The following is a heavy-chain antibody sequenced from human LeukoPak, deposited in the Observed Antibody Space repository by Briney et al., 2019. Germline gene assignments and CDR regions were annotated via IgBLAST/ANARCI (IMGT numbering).Heavy chain of an antibody. V-gene: IGHV1-69*13. D-gene: IGHD6-19*01. CDR2: IIPIFGTA. Sequence: SVKASCKASGGTFSSYAISWVRQAPGQGLEWMGGIIPIFGTANYAQKFQGRVTITADESTSTAYMELSSLRSEDTAVYYCARDLSGSGWEYYFDYWGQGTLVTVSS. CDR1: GGTFSSYA. CDR3: ARDLSGSGWEYYFDY. J-gene: IGHJ4*02.